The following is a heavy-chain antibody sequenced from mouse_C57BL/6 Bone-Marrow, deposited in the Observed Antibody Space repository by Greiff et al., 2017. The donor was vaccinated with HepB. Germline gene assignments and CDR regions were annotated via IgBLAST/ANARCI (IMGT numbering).Heavy chain of an antibody. CDR2: INYDGSST. V-gene: IGHV5-16*01. Sequence: EVKLMESEGGLVQPGSSMKLSCTASGFTFSDYYMAWVRQVPEKGLEWVANINYDGSSTYYLDSLKSRFIISRDNAKNILYLQMSSLKSEDTATYYCARDLTYYFDYWGQGTTLTVSS. CDR1: GFTFSDYY. J-gene: IGHJ2*01. D-gene: IGHD2-13*01. CDR3: ARDLTYYFDY.